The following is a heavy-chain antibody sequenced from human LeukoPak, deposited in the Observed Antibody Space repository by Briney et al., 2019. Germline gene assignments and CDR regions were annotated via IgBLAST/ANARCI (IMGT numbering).Heavy chain of an antibody. V-gene: IGHV4-39*07. CDR2: IYYSGST. J-gene: IGHJ4*02. CDR3: ASSVRDTAMLWD. Sequence: SETLSLTCTVSGGSISSSSYYWGWIRQPPGKGLEWIGSIYYSGSTYYNPSLKSRVTISVDTSKNQFSLKLSSVTAADTAVYYCASSVRDTAMLWDWGQGTLVTVSS. CDR1: GGSISSSSYY. D-gene: IGHD5-18*01.